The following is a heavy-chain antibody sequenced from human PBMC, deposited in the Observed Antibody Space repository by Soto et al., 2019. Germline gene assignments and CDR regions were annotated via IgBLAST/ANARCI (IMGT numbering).Heavy chain of an antibody. CDR3: ARDRGSYALDY. CDR1: GYTFTSYG. CDR2: ISADNGNT. V-gene: IGHV1-18*01. J-gene: IGHJ4*02. Sequence: QVQLVQSGAEVKKPGASVKVSCKASGYTFTSYGITWVRQAPGQGLEWMGWISADNGNTNYAQKLQGRVTMTTDTSTSTAYVELRSLRSDDTAVYYCARDRGSYALDYWGQGTLVTVSS. D-gene: IGHD3-16*01.